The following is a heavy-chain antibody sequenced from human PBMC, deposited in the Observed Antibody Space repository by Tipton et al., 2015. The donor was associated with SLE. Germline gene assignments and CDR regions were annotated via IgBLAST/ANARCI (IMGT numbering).Heavy chain of an antibody. V-gene: IGHV3-30*04. J-gene: IGHJ6*02. CDR2: ISYDGSNK. CDR1: GFTFFTYA. CDR3: AKDIVATTPIYGMDV. Sequence: QVQLVQSGGGLVHPGGSLRLSCAASGFTFFTYAMHWVRQAPGKGLEWVAVISYDGSNKYYADSVKGRFTISRDNSKNTLYLQMNSLRAEDTAVYYCAKDIVATTPIYGMDVWGQGTTVTVSS. D-gene: IGHD5-12*01.